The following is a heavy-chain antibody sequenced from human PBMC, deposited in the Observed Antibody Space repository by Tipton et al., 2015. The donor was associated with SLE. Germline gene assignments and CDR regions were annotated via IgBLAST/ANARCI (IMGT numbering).Heavy chain of an antibody. CDR3: ARDKLRITIFGVVMWNYYMDV. Sequence: SLRLSCVGSGFTFSTYEMSWVRQAPGKGLEWVAVISYDGSNKYYADSVKGRFTISRDNSKNTLYLQMNSLRAEDTAVYYCARDKLRITIFGVVMWNYYMDVWGKGTTVTVSS. J-gene: IGHJ6*03. D-gene: IGHD3-3*01. V-gene: IGHV3-30*04. CDR1: GFTFSTYE. CDR2: ISYDGSNK.